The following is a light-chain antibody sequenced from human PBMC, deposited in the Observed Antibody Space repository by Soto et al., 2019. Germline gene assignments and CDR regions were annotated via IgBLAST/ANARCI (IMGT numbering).Light chain of an antibody. CDR1: SNDYRY. CDR3: SSYSITSTLYV. Sequence: QSALTQPASVSGSPGQSITISCTGTSNDYRYVSWYQHHPGKAPKLMIYYVNNRPSGVSNRFSGSKSGNTASLTMSGLQAEDEADYYCSSYSITSTLYVFGTGTKLTVL. V-gene: IGLV2-14*03. CDR2: YVN. J-gene: IGLJ1*01.